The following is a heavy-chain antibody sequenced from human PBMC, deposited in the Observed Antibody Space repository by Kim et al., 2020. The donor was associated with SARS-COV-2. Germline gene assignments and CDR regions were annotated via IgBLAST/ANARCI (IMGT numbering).Heavy chain of an antibody. Sequence: ASVKVSCKASGYTFTSYAMNWVRQAPGQGLEWMGWINTNTGNPTYAQGFTGRFVFSLDTSVSTAYLQISSLKAEDTAVYYCSVLSAQGPNYFDYWGQGTLVTVSS. CDR3: SVLSAQGPNYFDY. CDR1: GYTFTSYA. V-gene: IGHV7-4-1*02. J-gene: IGHJ4*02. CDR2: INTNTGNP. D-gene: IGHD3-3*01.